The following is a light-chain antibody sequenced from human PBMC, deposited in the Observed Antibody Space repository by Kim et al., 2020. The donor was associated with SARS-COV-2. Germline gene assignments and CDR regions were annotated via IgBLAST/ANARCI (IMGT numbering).Light chain of an antibody. CDR2: VTSDGNL. Sequence: ASVRLTCTLSSRHSSSAIAWHQQRPEKGPRHLLRVTSDGNLIKGDGIPDRFSGSRSGAERYLTISSLQSEDEADYYCQTWDTGIQIFGGGTKLTVL. J-gene: IGLJ2*01. CDR3: QTWDTGIQI. V-gene: IGLV4-69*01. CDR1: SRHSSSA.